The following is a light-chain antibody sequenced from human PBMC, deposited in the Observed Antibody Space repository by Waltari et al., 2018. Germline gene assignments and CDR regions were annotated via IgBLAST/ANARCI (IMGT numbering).Light chain of an antibody. V-gene: IGLV2-23*02. CDR1: SSGVGSYNL. CDR2: EVS. Sequence: QSALTQPASVSGSPGQSITISCTGISSGVGSYNLVSWYQQNPGKAPKLMIYEVSKRPSGVSNRFSGSKYGNTASLTISGLQAEDGADYYCCSSTSTTARLFGGGTKLTVL. J-gene: IGLJ3*02. CDR3: CSSTSTTARL.